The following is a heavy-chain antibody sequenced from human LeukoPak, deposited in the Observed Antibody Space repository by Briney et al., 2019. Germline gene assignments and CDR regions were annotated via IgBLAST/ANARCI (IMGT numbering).Heavy chain of an antibody. V-gene: IGHV3-30-3*01. J-gene: IGHJ4*02. D-gene: IGHD1-26*01. CDR2: TSYDGSNK. CDR3: ARVAYSGSYYFDY. Sequence: GRSLRLSCAASGFTFSSYAMHWVRQAPGKGLEWVAVTSYDGSNKYYADSVKGRFTISRDNSKNTLYLQMNSLRAEDTAVYYCARVAYSGSYYFDYWGQGTLVTVSS. CDR1: GFTFSSYA.